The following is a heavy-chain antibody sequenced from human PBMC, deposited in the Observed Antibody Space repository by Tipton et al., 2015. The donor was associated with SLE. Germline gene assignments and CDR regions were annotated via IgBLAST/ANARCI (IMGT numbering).Heavy chain of an antibody. CDR2: IYYTGTTT. CDR3: ARALTSAQGFYFES. J-gene: IGHJ4*02. V-gene: IGHV4-39*07. D-gene: IGHD2-2*01. Sequence: WVRQAPGKGLEWIGSIYYTGTTTYYNSFLKSRVTMSVDTSKNQFSLKLSSVTAADTAVYYCARALTSAQGFYFESWGQGTLVTVSS.